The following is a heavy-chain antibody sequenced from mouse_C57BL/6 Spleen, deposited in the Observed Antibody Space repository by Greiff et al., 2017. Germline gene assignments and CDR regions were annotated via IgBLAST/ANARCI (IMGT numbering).Heavy chain of an antibody. Sequence: QVQLKQSGPGLVAPSQSLSITCTVSGFSLTSSGVDWVRQPPGKGLEWLGVIWGSGSTDYNSALMSTLSISKDNSKSQVFLKMNSLQTENTAMYYCAKQRLWLRFLYYAMDYWGQGTSVTVSS. CDR3: AKQRLWLRFLYYAMDY. CDR1: GFSLTSSG. CDR2: IWGSGST. D-gene: IGHD2-2*01. J-gene: IGHJ4*01. V-gene: IGHV2-9*01.